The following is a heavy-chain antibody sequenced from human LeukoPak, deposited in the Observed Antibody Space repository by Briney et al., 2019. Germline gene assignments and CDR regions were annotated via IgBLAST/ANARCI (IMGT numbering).Heavy chain of an antibody. V-gene: IGHV3-74*01. CDR1: GNYW. CDR2: SNEDGTIT. CDR3: ARDLGGRAGY. J-gene: IGHJ4*02. Sequence: GGSLRLSCVASGNYWMHWVRQVPGKGLVWVSRSNEDGTITNYADSVKGRFTISRDKNTLFLQMNSLRVEDTAIYYCARDLGGRAGYWGQGSLVTVSS. D-gene: IGHD1-26*01.